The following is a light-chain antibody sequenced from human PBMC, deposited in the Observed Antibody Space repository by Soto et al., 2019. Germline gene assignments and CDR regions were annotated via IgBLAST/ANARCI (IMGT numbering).Light chain of an antibody. CDR2: GAS. J-gene: IGKJ4*01. Sequence: EIVLTQSPGTLSLSPGERATLSCRASQSVSGSYLVWYQQKPGQAPRLLIYGASSRATGIPDRFSGSGSGTDFTLTISRLEPEDFAVYYCQQYGSSPLLTFGGGTKVENK. CDR1: QSVSGSY. V-gene: IGKV3-20*01. CDR3: QQYGSSPLLT.